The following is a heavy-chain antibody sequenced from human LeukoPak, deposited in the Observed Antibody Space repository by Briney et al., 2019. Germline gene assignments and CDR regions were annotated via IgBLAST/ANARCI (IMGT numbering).Heavy chain of an antibody. CDR1: GGSFXGYY. J-gene: IGHJ4*02. Sequence: TLSLTCAXXGGSFXGYYWSWIRQPPGKGLEWIGEINHSGSTNYNPSLKSRVTISVDTSKNQFSLKLSSVTAADTAVYYCAAKGSIVVVPAAPYSYWGQGTLVTVSS. V-gene: IGHV4-34*01. D-gene: IGHD2-2*01. CDR2: INHSGST. CDR3: AAKGSIVVVPAAPYSY.